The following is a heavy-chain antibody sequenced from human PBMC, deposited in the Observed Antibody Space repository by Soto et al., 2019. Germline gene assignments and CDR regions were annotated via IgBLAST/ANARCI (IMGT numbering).Heavy chain of an antibody. CDR3: AREEKNCSSTSCYTSFLDY. CDR1: GYTFTGYY. V-gene: IGHV1-2*04. CDR2: INPNSGGT. D-gene: IGHD2-2*02. J-gene: IGHJ4*02. Sequence: QVQLVQSGAEVKKPGASVKVSCKASGYTFTGYYMHWVRQAPGQGLEWMGWINPNSGGTNYAQKFQGWVTMTRDTSISTAYMELSRLRSDDTAVYSCAREEKNCSSTSCYTSFLDYWGQGTLVTVSS.